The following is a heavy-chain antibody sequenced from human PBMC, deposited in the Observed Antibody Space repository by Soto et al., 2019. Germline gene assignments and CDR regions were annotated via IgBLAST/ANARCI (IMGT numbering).Heavy chain of an antibody. CDR1: GGSVNSGGYS. CDR3: ARARYDSSGYYFPFDP. CDR2: ISPSGSP. J-gene: IGHJ5*02. V-gene: IGHV4-30-2*01. Sequence: PSETLSLTCPVSGGSVNSGGYSWSWIRQPPGKGLEWIGFISPSGSPAYKPSLKSRVTISVDRSNNQISLKLSSVTAADTAVYYCARARYDSSGYYFPFDPWGQGTLVTVSS. D-gene: IGHD3-22*01.